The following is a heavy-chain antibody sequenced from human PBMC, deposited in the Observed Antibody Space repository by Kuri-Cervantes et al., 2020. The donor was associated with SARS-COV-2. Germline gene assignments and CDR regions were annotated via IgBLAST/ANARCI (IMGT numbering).Heavy chain of an antibody. D-gene: IGHD2-2*01. V-gene: IGHV3-74*01. Sequence: GESLKISCAASGFTFSSYWMHWVRQAPGKGLVWVSRINSDGSSTSYADSVKGRFTISRDNAKNTLYLQMNSLRAEDTAVYYCARGARDIVVVPAAKGWFDPWGQGTLVTVSS. J-gene: IGHJ5*02. CDR3: ARGARDIVVVPAAKGWFDP. CDR2: INSDGSST. CDR1: GFTFSSYW.